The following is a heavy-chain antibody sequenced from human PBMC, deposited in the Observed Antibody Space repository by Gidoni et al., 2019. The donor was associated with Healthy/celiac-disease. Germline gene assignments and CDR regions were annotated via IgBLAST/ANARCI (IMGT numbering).Heavy chain of an antibody. CDR1: GFTFDDYG. J-gene: IGHJ2*01. CDR2: INWNGGST. D-gene: IGHD3-9*01. Sequence: EVQLVESGGGVVRPGGSLGLSCADSGFTFDDYGMSWVRHAQGKGLEWVSGINWNGGSTGYADSVKGRFTISRDNAKNSLYLQMNSLRAEDTALYYCARDKGLGWYFDLWGRGTLVTVSS. V-gene: IGHV3-20*04. CDR3: ARDKGLGWYFDL.